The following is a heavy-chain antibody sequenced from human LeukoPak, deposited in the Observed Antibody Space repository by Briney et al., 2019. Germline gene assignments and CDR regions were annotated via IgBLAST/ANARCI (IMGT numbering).Heavy chain of an antibody. CDR1: GFTFSSYW. Sequence: GGSLRLSCAASGFTFSSYWMSWVRQAPGKGLEWVANIKQDGSEKYYVDSVKGRFTISRDNAKKSLYLQMNSLRAEDTAVYYCVRGPDSGSWYEFDSWGQGTLVTVSS. J-gene: IGHJ4*02. D-gene: IGHD5-12*01. V-gene: IGHV3-7*04. CDR2: IKQDGSEK. CDR3: VRGPDSGSWYEFDS.